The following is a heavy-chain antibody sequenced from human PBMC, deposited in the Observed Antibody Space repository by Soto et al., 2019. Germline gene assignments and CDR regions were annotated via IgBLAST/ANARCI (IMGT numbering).Heavy chain of an antibody. J-gene: IGHJ6*03. CDR1: GGTFSSYA. Sequence: SVKVSCKASGGTFSSYAISWVRQAPGQGLEWMGGIIPIFGTANYAQKFQGRVTITADESTSTAYMELSSLRSEDTAVYYCAKANGGDYGHEYYYYMDVWGKGTTVTVSS. D-gene: IGHD4-17*01. V-gene: IGHV1-69*13. CDR2: IIPIFGTA. CDR3: AKANGGDYGHEYYYYMDV.